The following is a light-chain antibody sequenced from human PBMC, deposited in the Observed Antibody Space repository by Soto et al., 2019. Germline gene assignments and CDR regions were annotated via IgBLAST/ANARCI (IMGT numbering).Light chain of an antibody. CDR3: SSYTGGNPSYV. CDR2: GVT. Sequence: QSALAQPASVSGSPGQSITISCTGTSSDVGAYNYVSWYQQHPGEAPKLISYGVTNRPSGVSDRFSGSKSGNTASLTVSGLQAEDEADYYCSSYTGGNPSYVFGTGTKVTVL. J-gene: IGLJ1*01. V-gene: IGLV2-14*01. CDR1: SSDVGAYNY.